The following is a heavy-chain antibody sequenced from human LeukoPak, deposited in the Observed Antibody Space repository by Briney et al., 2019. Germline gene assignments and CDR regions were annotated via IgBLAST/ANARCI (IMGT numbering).Heavy chain of an antibody. D-gene: IGHD1-1*01. Sequence: GGSLRLSCAAPGFTFSSYWMSWVRQAPGKGLEWVANIKQDGSEKYYVDSVKGRFTISRDNAKNSLYLQMNSLRAEDTAVYYCARDAQPERPLGFDYWGQGTLVTVSS. CDR1: GFTFSSYW. CDR2: IKQDGSEK. CDR3: ARDAQPERPLGFDY. V-gene: IGHV3-7*01. J-gene: IGHJ4*02.